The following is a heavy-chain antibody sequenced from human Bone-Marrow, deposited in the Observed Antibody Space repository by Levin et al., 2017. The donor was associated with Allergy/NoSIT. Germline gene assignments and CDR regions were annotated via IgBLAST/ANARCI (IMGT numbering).Heavy chain of an antibody. Sequence: SETLSLTCSVSGGSTSAFYWSWIRQPPGRGLEWIGYIYHSGTTKYNPSLKSRVTLSMDTSNNQLSLNLRSVTAADTAVYYCARTDYSSGNYYYYYYMDVWGKGTTVTVSS. D-gene: IGHD3-3*01. J-gene: IGHJ6*03. CDR3: ARTDYSSGNYYYYYYMDV. CDR1: GGSTSAFY. CDR2: IYHSGTT. V-gene: IGHV4-59*01.